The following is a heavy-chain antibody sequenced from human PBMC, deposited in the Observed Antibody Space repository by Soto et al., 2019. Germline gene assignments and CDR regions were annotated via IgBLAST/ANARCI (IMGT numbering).Heavy chain of an antibody. CDR1: GFTVSSNY. J-gene: IGHJ4*02. D-gene: IGHD3-10*01. CDR2: IYSGGST. CDR3: ARDITDYYGSGSYYSGY. Sequence: PGGSLRLSCAASGFTVSSNYMSWVRQAPGKGLEWVSVIYSGGSTYYADSVKGRFTISRDNSKNTLYLQMNSLRAEDTAVYYCARDITDYYGSGSYYSGYWGQGTLVTVSS. V-gene: IGHV3-66*01.